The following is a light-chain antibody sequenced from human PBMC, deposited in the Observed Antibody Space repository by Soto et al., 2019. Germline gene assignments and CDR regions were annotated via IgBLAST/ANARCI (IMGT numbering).Light chain of an antibody. CDR2: DAS. J-gene: IGKJ4*01. V-gene: IGKV1-5*01. Sequence: DIQMTQSPSTLSASVGDRVTITCRASQSISSWLAWYQQKPGKAPKLLIYDASSLQSGVPSRFSGSGSGTDFTLTINSLQPEDVAIYYCQKYNRAPLTFGGGTKVDIK. CDR3: QKYNRAPLT. CDR1: QSISSW.